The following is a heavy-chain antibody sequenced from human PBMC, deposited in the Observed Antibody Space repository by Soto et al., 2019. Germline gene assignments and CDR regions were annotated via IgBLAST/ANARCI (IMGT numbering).Heavy chain of an antibody. CDR3: ARSLTIPTMVYHRRDAFDI. CDR1: GGTFSSYT. J-gene: IGHJ3*02. CDR2: IIPILGIA. V-gene: IGHV1-69*02. Sequence: GASVKVSCKASGGTFSSYTISWVRQAPGQGLEWMGRIIPILGIANYAQKFQGRVTITADKSTSTAYMELSSLRSEDTAVYYCARSLTIPTMVYHRRDAFDIPGQGTTVTVSS. D-gene: IGHD2-8*01.